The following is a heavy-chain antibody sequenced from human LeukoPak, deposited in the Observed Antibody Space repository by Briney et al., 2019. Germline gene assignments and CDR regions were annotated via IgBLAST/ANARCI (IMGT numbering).Heavy chain of an antibody. D-gene: IGHD3-3*01. J-gene: IGHJ6*03. CDR2: IIPIFGTA. Sequence: ASVKVSCKASGGTFSSYAISWVRQAPGQGLEWVRGIIPIFGTANYAQKFQGRVTITADESTSTAYMELSSLRSEDTAVYYCARPALYYDFWSGLDYYYYMDVWGKGTTVTVSS. CDR1: GGTFSSYA. V-gene: IGHV1-69*13. CDR3: ARPALYYDFWSGLDYYYYMDV.